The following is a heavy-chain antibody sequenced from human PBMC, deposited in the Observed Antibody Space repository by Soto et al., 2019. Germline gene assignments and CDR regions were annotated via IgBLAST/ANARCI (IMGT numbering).Heavy chain of an antibody. CDR1: GGSISSSSYY. CDR3: ARHPCSNTNCQLYYYGLDV. Sequence: QLQLQESGPGLVKPSETLSLTCSVSGGSISSSSYYLGWIRQPPGKGLEWIGSIYDSGSTYYSPSLKSRVTISVDTSQSLFSLKLRSVTAADTAVYYCARHPCSNTNCQLYYYGLDVWGQGTSVTVSS. D-gene: IGHD2-2*01. V-gene: IGHV4-39*01. CDR2: IYDSGST. J-gene: IGHJ6*02.